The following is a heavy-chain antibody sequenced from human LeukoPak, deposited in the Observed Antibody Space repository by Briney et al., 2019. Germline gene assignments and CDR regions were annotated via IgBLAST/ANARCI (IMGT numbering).Heavy chain of an antibody. CDR1: GFSFSGYW. CDR2: IKSDGSST. Sequence: GGSLRLSCTTSGFSFSGYWMHWVRQAPGKGLVWVSRIKSDGSSTTYADSVKGRFTISRDNARNTLYLQMNSLRAEDTAVYYCAKPSSGYGQYYFDYWGQGTLVTVSS. V-gene: IGHV3-74*01. D-gene: IGHD5-12*01. J-gene: IGHJ4*02. CDR3: AKPSSGYGQYYFDY.